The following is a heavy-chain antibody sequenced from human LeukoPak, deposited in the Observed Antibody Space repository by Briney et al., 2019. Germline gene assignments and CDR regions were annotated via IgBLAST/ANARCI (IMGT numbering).Heavy chain of an antibody. J-gene: IGHJ3*02. CDR1: GGSISSSSYY. D-gene: IGHD5-18*01. V-gene: IGHV4-39*07. CDR2: IYYTGSA. CDR3: ARLVDTAMVSDAFDI. Sequence: SETLSLTCTVSGGSISSSSYYWGWICQPPGKGLEWIGSIYYTGSAYYNPSLKSRVTISIDTSKNQFSLKVTSVTAADTAVYYCARLVDTAMVSDAFDIWGQGTMVTVSS.